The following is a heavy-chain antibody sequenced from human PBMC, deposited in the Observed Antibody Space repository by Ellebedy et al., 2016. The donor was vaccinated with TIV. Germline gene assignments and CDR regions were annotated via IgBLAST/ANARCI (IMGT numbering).Heavy chain of an antibody. D-gene: IGHD7-27*01. CDR3: AKDLGFAMDV. V-gene: IGHV3-30*02. CDR2: AHNDETYK. J-gene: IGHJ6*02. Sequence: GESLKISCAASGFTFSHYAMNWVRQAPGKGLEWVAIAHNDETYKFYADSVKGRFTVSRDNSGNTAYLHMSSLRVEDTAVYYCAKDLGFAMDVWGQGTTVTVSS. CDR1: GFTFSHYA.